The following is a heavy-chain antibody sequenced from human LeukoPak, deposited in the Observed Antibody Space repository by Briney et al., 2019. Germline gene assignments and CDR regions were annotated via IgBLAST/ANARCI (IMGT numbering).Heavy chain of an antibody. D-gene: IGHD3-22*01. CDR3: ARAETYYDSSGYYFDY. V-gene: IGHV4-59*01. J-gene: IGHJ4*02. CDR1: GGSISSYY. CDR2: IYYSGRS. Sequence: SETLSLTCTASGGSISSYYWSWIRQPPGKGLEWIGYIYYSGRSNYNPSLKSRVTISVDTSKNQFSLKLSSVTAADTAVYYCARAETYYDSSGYYFDYWGQGTLVTVSS.